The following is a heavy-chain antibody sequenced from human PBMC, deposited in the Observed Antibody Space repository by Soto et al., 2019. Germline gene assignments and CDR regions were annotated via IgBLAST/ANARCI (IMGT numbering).Heavy chain of an antibody. J-gene: IGHJ5*02. Sequence: AGGSLRLSCEASVFTFSSYGMHWVRQAPGKGLEWVAVIWYDGSNKYYADSVKGRFTISRDNSKNTLYLQMNSLRAEDTAVYYCARDPYGSGGSLSPWGQGILVTVSS. V-gene: IGHV3-33*01. CDR2: IWYDGSNK. CDR3: ARDPYGSGGSLSP. CDR1: VFTFSSYG. D-gene: IGHD3-10*01.